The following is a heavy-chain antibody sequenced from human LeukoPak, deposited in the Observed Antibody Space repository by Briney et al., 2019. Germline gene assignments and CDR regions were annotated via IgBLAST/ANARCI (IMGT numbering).Heavy chain of an antibody. Sequence: GGSLGLSCSVSGFTFSNYWMTWVRQAPGRGLECLAIINENGNEKHHVDSVKGRFTISRDNAMNLLFLEMNSLRDEDTAVYYCARDGSVAYHTAFDYWGQGTLVSVS. V-gene: IGHV3-7*01. D-gene: IGHD6-19*01. CDR2: INENGNEK. CDR1: GFTFSNYW. J-gene: IGHJ4*02. CDR3: ARDGSVAYHTAFDY.